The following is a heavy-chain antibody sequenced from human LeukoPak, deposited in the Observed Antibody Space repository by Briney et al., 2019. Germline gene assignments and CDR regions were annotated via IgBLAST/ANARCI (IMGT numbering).Heavy chain of an antibody. CDR2: ISSNSGII. J-gene: IGHJ4*02. Sequence: GRSLRLSCAASGFTFDDYAMHWVRQAPGKGLEWVSGISSNSGIIGYADSVKGRFTISRDNAKNSLYLQMNSLRAEDTALYYCAKDPTSKPYYFDYWGQGTLVTVSS. V-gene: IGHV3-9*01. D-gene: IGHD3-16*01. CDR1: GFTFDDYA. CDR3: AKDPTSKPYYFDY.